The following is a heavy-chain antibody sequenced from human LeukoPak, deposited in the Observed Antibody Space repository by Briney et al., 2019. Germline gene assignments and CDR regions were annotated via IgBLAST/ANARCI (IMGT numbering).Heavy chain of an antibody. CDR3: ASGGKGSSFIDY. J-gene: IGHJ4*02. V-gene: IGHV4-59*01. Sequence: SETLSLTCTVSGGSISSYYWSWIRQPPGKGLEWIGYIYYSGSTNYNPSLKSRVTISVDTSKNQFSLKLSSVTAADTAVYYCASGGKGSSFIDYWGQGTLVTVSS. CDR1: GGSISSYY. D-gene: IGHD6-6*01. CDR2: IYYSGST.